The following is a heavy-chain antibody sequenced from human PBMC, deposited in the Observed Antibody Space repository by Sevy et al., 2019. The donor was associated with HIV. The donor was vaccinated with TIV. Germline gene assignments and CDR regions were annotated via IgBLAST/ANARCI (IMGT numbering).Heavy chain of an antibody. J-gene: IGHJ4*02. CDR3: ARFYDSSGHFPSDY. CDR1: GYSFTNYW. CDR2: IYPGDSET. V-gene: IGHV5-51*01. Sequence: GESLKISCKGSGYSFTNYWIAWVRQMPGKGLEWMGIIYPGDSETRYSPSFQGQVTISSDKSISTAYLHWSSLKASDTAMYYCARFYDSSGHFPSDYWGQGTLVTVSS. D-gene: IGHD3-22*01.